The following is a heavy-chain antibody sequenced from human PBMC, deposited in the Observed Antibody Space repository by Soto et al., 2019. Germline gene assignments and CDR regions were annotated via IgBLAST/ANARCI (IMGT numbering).Heavy chain of an antibody. J-gene: IGHJ4*02. V-gene: IGHV2-5*02. CDR1: GFSVSSNGAR. D-gene: IGHD5-18*01. Sequence: GSGPTLVNPTQTLTLTCSLSGFSVSSNGARVGWIRQPPGKALEWLALIYWDDDKTYNPSLKSRLTITKDTSENQVVLTLTDVDPADTATYYCVHGTLGSYGHVYFDYWGQGTLVTVSS. CDR3: VHGTLGSYGHVYFDY. CDR2: IYWDDDK.